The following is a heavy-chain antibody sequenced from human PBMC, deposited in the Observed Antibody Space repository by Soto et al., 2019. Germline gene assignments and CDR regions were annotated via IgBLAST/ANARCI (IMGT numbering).Heavy chain of an antibody. Sequence: QVQLVQSGAEVKEPGASVKVSCKASGYTFTSYGLNWVRQAPGQGLEWMGWISAYNGNTNYAQKFQGRGTMTTDTSTSTAYMELRRLRSDDTAVYYWARSRSSGYYLDYWGQGTLVTVSA. V-gene: IGHV1-18*01. CDR2: ISAYNGNT. J-gene: IGHJ4*02. CDR3: ARSRSSGYYLDY. CDR1: GYTFTSYG. D-gene: IGHD3-22*01.